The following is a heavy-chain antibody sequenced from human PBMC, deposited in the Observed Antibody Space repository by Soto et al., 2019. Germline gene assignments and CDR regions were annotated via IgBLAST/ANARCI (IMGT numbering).Heavy chain of an antibody. CDR3: VRDYLLTGFDT. D-gene: IGHD3-9*01. CDR1: NGSIGTYY. J-gene: IGHJ5*02. V-gene: IGHV4-59*01. Sequence: ASETLSLTCTVSNGSIGTYYWTWVRQPPGKGLEWIGYVYYSGSTNYNPSLKSRVGMSIDTSKNQFSLELKSVTAADTATYFCVRDYLLTGFDTWGQGTLVTVSS. CDR2: VYYSGST.